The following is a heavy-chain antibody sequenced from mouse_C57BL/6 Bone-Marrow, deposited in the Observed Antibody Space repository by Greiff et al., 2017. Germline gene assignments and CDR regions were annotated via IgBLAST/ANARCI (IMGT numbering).Heavy chain of an antibody. Sequence: QVQLQQSGAELVKPGASVKMSCKASGYTFTSYWITWVKQRPGQGLEWIGDIYPTSGRTNYNEKFKSKAILTVDTSSTTAYMQLSSLTSADSAVFYCARSGPLGRSFDYWGQGTTLTVSS. CDR2: IYPTSGRT. CDR1: GYTFTSYW. D-gene: IGHD4-1*01. J-gene: IGHJ2*01. V-gene: IGHV1-55*01. CDR3: ARSGPLGRSFDY.